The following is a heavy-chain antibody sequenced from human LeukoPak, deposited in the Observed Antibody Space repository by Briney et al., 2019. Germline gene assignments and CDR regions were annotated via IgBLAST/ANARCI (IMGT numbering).Heavy chain of an antibody. J-gene: IGHJ4*02. D-gene: IGHD6-13*01. CDR1: GFTFRTYW. V-gene: IGHV3-7*03. CDR2: IKQDGSEK. CDR3: ARPRDSGWSKTWDY. Sequence: PGGSLRLSCEGSGFTFRTYWMTWVRQAPGKGLEWVANIKQDGSEKYYVESVKGRFTISRDNAQNSLFLQMNGLRAEDAAVYYCARPRDSGWSKTWDYWGQGTLVTVSS.